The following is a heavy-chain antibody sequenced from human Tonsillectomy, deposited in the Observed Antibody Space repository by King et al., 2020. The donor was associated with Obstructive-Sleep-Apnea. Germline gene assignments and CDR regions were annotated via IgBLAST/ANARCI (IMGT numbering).Heavy chain of an antibody. CDR3: ARRPRWEPVDY. CDR2: INHSGST. D-gene: IGHD1-26*01. CDR1: GGAFSGYY. V-gene: IGHV4-34*01. J-gene: IGHJ4*02. Sequence: VQLQQWGAGLLKPSETLSLTCAVYGGAFSGYYWSWIRQPPGKGLEWIGEINHSGSTNYNPSLKGRVTISVDTSKNQFSLKLGPVTAADTAVYYCARRPRWEPVDYWGQGTLVTVSS.